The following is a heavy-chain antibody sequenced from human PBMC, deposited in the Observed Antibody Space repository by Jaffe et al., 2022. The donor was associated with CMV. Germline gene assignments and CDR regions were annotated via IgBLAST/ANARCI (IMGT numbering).Heavy chain of an antibody. D-gene: IGHD2-2*02. CDR1: GGSISSYY. CDR2: IYYSGST. J-gene: IGHJ4*02. Sequence: QVQLQESGPGLVKPSETLSLTCTVSGGSISSYYWSWIRQPPGKGLEWIGYIYYSGSTNYNPSLKSRVTISVDTSKNQFSLKLSSVTAADTAVYYCARVSTKDIVVVPAAIRKYYFDYWGQGTLVTVSS. CDR3: ARVSTKDIVVVPAAIRKYYFDY. V-gene: IGHV4-59*01.